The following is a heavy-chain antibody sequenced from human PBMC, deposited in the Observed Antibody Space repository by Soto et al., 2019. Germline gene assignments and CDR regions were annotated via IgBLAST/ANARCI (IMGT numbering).Heavy chain of an antibody. CDR3: ARDYAVAGRYFDY. CDR2: INAGNGNT. CDR1: VYTFTSYA. V-gene: IGHV1-3*01. D-gene: IGHD6-19*01. Sequence: ASLKVTCKASVYTFTSYAMHWVRQAPGQRLEWMGWINAGNGNTKYSQKFQGRVTITRDTSASTAYMELSSLRSEDTAVYYCARDYAVAGRYFDYWGQGTLVTVS. J-gene: IGHJ4*02.